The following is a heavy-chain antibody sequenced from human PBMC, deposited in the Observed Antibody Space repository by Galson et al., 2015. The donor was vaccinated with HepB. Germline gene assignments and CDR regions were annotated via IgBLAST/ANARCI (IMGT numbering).Heavy chain of an antibody. CDR3: AKDNYGSGPYFFDY. V-gene: IGHV3-23*01. Sequence: SLRLSCAASGFSFSSYAMSWVRQAPGKGLEWVSGISDSGGSTYYADSVKGRFTISRDNSKKTLYLQMNSLGAEDTALYYCAKDNYGSGPYFFDYWGQGTLVTVSS. CDR1: GFSFSSYA. CDR2: ISDSGGST. J-gene: IGHJ4*02. D-gene: IGHD3-10*01.